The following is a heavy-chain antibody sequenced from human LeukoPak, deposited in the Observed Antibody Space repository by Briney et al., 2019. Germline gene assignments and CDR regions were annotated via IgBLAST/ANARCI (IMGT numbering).Heavy chain of an antibody. J-gene: IGHJ4*02. D-gene: IGHD5-18*01. Sequence: GGSLRLSCAASGFTFSNAWMNWLRQAPGKGLEWVGRIKSKTDGGTTDYAAPVKGRFTISRDDSKNTLYLQMNSLKTEDTAVYYCTTSEELWLPFDYWGQGTLVTVSS. V-gene: IGHV3-15*07. CDR2: IKSKTDGGTT. CDR3: TTSEELWLPFDY. CDR1: GFTFSNAW.